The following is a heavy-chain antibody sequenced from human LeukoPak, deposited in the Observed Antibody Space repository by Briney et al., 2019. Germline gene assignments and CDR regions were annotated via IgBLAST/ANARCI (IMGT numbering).Heavy chain of an antibody. J-gene: IGHJ6*02. CDR1: GFTFSDYY. D-gene: IGHD3-3*01. V-gene: IGHV3-11*01. Sequence: PGGPLRLSCAASGFTFSDYYMSWIRQAPGKGLEWVSYISSSGSTIYYADSVKGRFTISRDNAKNSLYLQMNSLRAEDTAVYYCARDGNPKDDFWSGADYYYGMDVWGQGTTVTVSS. CDR3: ARDGNPKDDFWSGADYYYGMDV. CDR2: ISSSGSTI.